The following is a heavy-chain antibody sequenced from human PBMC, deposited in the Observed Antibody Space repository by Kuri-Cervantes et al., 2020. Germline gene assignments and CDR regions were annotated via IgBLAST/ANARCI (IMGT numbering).Heavy chain of an antibody. J-gene: IGHJ6*03. CDR1: VGACTSHG. Sequence: VKETCKASVGACTSHGIRRLRQAPGQRLLWMAGIIPIFGTANYEQKFQGRVTITADKSTSTAYMELSRLRSEDAAVYYCERAPHFGSGSYNKGYYYYYLDVWGKGTMVTVSS. CDR2: IIPIFGTA. D-gene: IGHD3-10*01. CDR3: ERAPHFGSGSYNKGYYYYYLDV. V-gene: IGHV1-69*06.